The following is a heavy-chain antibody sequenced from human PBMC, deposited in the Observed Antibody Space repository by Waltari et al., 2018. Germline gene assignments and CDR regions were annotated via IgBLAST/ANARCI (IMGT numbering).Heavy chain of an antibody. CDR2: IYHSVST. CDR3: AKYSGYDFDY. D-gene: IGHD5-12*01. J-gene: IGHJ4*02. V-gene: IGHV4-38-2*02. CDR1: GYSISSGYY. Sequence: QVQLQESGPGLVKPSETLSLTCTVSGYSISSGYYWCWIRQPPGMGLEWIGSIYHSVSTYYNPSLKSRVIISVDTSKNQFSLKLSSMTAADTAVYYCAKYSGYDFDYWGQGTLVTVSS.